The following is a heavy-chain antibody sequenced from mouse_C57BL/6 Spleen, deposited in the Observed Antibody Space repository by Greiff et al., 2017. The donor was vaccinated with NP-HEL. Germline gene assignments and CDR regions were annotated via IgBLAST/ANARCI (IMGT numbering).Heavy chain of an antibody. V-gene: IGHV1-74*01. J-gene: IGHJ3*01. Sequence: QVQLKQPGAELVKPGASVKVSCKASGYTFTSYWMHWVKQRPGQGLEWIGRIHPSDSDTNYNQKFKGKATLTVDKSSSTAYMQLSSLTSEDSAVYYCAISVVAGGFAYWGQGTLVTVSA. CDR1: GYTFTSYW. D-gene: IGHD1-1*01. CDR3: AISVVAGGFAY. CDR2: IHPSDSDT.